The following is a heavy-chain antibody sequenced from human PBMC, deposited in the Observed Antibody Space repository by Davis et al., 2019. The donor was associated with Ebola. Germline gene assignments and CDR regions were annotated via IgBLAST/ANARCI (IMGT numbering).Heavy chain of an antibody. V-gene: IGHV4-61*01. CDR2: IYHSGSP. Sequence: SETLSLTCTVSGGSVSSGTNYWSWIRQPPGKGLEWIGYIYHSGSPIYNPPLKSRVTISVDTSKNQFSLRLSSVTAADTAMYYCARGHSYGSMVYGMDVWGQGTTVTVSS. J-gene: IGHJ6*02. CDR3: ARGHSYGSMVYGMDV. CDR1: GGSVSSGTNY. D-gene: IGHD5-18*01.